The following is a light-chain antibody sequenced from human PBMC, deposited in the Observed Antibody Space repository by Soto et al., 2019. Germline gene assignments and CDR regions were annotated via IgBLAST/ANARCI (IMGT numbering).Light chain of an antibody. CDR1: QSVSSSY. J-gene: IGKJ3*01. Sequence: EIVLTQSPGTLSLSPGERATLSCRASQSVSSSYLAWYQQKPGQAPRLLIYGASSRATGIPDRFSGSGSGADFTLTISRLDPEDFAVYYCQHYRSSPLFTFGPGTKVDIK. CDR3: QHYRSSPLFT. V-gene: IGKV3-20*01. CDR2: GAS.